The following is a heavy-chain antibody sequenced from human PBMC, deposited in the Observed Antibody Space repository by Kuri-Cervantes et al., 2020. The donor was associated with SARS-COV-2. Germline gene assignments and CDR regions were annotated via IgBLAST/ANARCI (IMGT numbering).Heavy chain of an antibody. CDR2: ISYDGSNK. V-gene: IGHV3-30-3*01. CDR3: ARDPEYCSSTSCYIAHGDY. J-gene: IGHJ4*02. CDR1: GFIFKNYA. Sequence: GGSLRLSCAASGFIFKNYAMHWVRQAPGKGLEWVAVISYDGSNKYYADSVKGRFTISRDNSKNTLYLQMNSLRAEDTAVYYCARDPEYCSSTSCYIAHGDYWGQGTLVTVSS. D-gene: IGHD2-2*02.